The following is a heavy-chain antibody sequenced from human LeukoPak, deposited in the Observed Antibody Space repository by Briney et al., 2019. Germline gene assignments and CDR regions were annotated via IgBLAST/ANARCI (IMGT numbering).Heavy chain of an antibody. J-gene: IGHJ1*01. CDR1: GMTFSDHW. Sequence: GGPLRLPCAASGMTFSDHWMHWVRQVPGKGLVWVSLIKTDGRTTIYADSVKGRFTISRDNGKSTLYLQMNSLRAEDTAIYYCTTGPSYGYEWWGQGTVVTVSS. D-gene: IGHD3-16*01. CDR2: IKTDGRTT. CDR3: TTGPSYGYEW. V-gene: IGHV3-74*01.